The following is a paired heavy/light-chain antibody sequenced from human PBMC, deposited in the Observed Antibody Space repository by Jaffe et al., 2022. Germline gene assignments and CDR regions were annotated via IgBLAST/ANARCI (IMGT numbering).Light chain of an antibody. CDR2: AAS. Sequence: DIQMTQSPSSLSASVGDRVTITCRASQSISSYLNWYQQKPGKAPKLLIYAASSLQSGVPSRFSGSGSGTDFTLTISSLQPEDFATYYCQQSYSTLLLTFGGGTKVEIK. V-gene: IGKV1-39*01. CDR1: QSISSY. J-gene: IGKJ4*01. CDR3: QQSYSTLLLT.
Heavy chain of an antibody. D-gene: IGHD4-17*01. J-gene: IGHJ4*02. CDR1: GYTFTSYA. Sequence: QVQLVQSGSELKKPGASVKVSCKASGYTFTSYAMNWVRQAPGQGLEWMGWINTNTGNPTYAQGFTGRFVFSLDTSVSTAYLQISSLKAEDTAVYYCARRTDYGDHSRDYYFDYWGQGTLVTVSS. CDR2: INTNTGNP. CDR3: ARRTDYGDHSRDYYFDY. V-gene: IGHV7-4-1*02.